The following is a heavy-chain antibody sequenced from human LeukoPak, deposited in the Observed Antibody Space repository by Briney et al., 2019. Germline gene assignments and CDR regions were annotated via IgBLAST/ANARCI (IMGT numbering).Heavy chain of an antibody. CDR1: GGSISSGSYY. CDR2: IYYSGST. CDR3: AYSRFRPKSVAVPRPVDY. D-gene: IGHD6-19*01. Sequence: SQTLSLTCTVSGGSISSGSYYWGWIRQPPGKGLEWIGSIYYSGSTYYNPSLKSRVTISVDTSKNQFSLKLSSVTAADTAVYYCAYSRFRPKSVAVPRPVDYWGQGTLVTVSS. J-gene: IGHJ4*02. V-gene: IGHV4-39*01.